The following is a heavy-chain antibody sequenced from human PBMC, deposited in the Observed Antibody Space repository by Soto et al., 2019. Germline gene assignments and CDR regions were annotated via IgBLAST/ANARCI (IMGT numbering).Heavy chain of an antibody. Sequence: QVQLVQSGPEVKKPGASVNVSCKASGYTFTSFGFSWVRQAPGQGLEWLGWISAYNGNTDYAQNFQGRITMTIDTSTSTAYMELRSLRFDDTAVYYCARDGGSYGHWGQGTLVTVSS. CDR3: ARDGGSYGH. J-gene: IGHJ4*02. V-gene: IGHV1-18*01. D-gene: IGHD1-26*01. CDR1: GYTFTSFG. CDR2: ISAYNGNT.